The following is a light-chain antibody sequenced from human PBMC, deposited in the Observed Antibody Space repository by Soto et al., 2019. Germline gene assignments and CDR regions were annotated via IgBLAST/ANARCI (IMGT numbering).Light chain of an antibody. V-gene: IGLV2-14*01. CDR1: SSDVGGYNY. Sequence: QSALTQPRSVSGSPGQSVTISCTGTSSDVGGYNYVSWFQQHPGKAPKLMIYDVGNRPSGVSNRFSGSKSGNTASLTISGLQAEDEADYYCSSYTRSSTLVFGGGTKLTVL. J-gene: IGLJ2*01. CDR3: SSYTRSSTLV. CDR2: DVG.